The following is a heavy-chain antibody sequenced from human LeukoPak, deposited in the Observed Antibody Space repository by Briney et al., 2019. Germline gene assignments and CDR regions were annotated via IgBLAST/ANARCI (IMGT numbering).Heavy chain of an antibody. J-gene: IGHJ5*02. Sequence: SETLSLTCTVSGGSISSSSYYWGWIRQPPGKGLEWIGSIYYSGSTYYNPSLKSRVAISVDTSKNQFSLKLSSVTAADTAVYYCARHKEVLLWFGELSGTWFDPWGQGALVTVSS. D-gene: IGHD3-10*01. CDR2: IYYSGST. CDR3: ARHKEVLLWFGELSGTWFDP. CDR1: GGSISSSSYY. V-gene: IGHV4-39*01.